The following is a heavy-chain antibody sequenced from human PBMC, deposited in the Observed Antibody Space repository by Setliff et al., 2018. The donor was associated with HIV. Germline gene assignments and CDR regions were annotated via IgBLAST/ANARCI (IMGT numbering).Heavy chain of an antibody. V-gene: IGHV4-59*11. CDR2: ISYSGST. J-gene: IGHJ1*01. CDR1: GGSISSHY. CDR3: ARGDSYYGSGSYPRRPEYFQH. Sequence: PSETLSLTCTVSGGSISSHYWTWIRQPPGKGLEWIGYISYSGSTNYNPSLKSRVTISVDTSKNQFSLKLSSVTASDTAVYYCARGDSYYGSGSYPRRPEYFQHWGRGTLVTVSS. D-gene: IGHD3-10*01.